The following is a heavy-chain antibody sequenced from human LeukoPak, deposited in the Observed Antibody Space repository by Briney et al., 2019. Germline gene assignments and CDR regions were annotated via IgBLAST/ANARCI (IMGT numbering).Heavy chain of an antibody. D-gene: IGHD1-7*01. CDR1: GFIFSDSA. J-gene: IGHJ5*02. Sequence: PGGSLRLSCAASGFIFSDSAMSWVRQAPGKGLEYVTSISSSRSFIYYADSVKGRFTISRDNANKSLFLQMNSLRAEDTAIYYCVRITGTGWFDPWGQGTLVTVSS. CDR2: ISSSRSFI. CDR3: VRITGTGWFDP. V-gene: IGHV3-21*01.